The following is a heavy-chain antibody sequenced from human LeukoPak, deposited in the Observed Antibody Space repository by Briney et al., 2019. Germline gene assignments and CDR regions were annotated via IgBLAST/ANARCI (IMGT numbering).Heavy chain of an antibody. Sequence: HPGGSLRLSCAASGFTFSSYGMHWVRQAPGKGLEWVAFIRYDGSNKYYADSVKGRFTISRDNSKNTLYLRMNSLRAEDTAVYYCAKDLEAIWPIWGQGTMVTVSS. CDR3: AKDLEAIWPI. V-gene: IGHV3-30*02. CDR2: IRYDGSNK. CDR1: GFTFSSYG. D-gene: IGHD3-9*01. J-gene: IGHJ3*02.